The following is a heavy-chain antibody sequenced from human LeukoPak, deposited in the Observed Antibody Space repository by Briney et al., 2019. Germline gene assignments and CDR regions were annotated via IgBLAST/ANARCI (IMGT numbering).Heavy chain of an antibody. CDR2: INHSGST. CDR1: GGSFSGYY. J-gene: IGHJ4*02. CDR3: ARDGRGYYDSSGHYPLF. D-gene: IGHD3-22*01. V-gene: IGHV4-34*01. Sequence: PSETLSLTCAVYGGSFSGYYWSWIRQPPGKGLEWIGEINHSGSTNYNPSLKSRVTISVDTSKNQFSLKLSSVTAADTAVYYCARDGRGYYDSSGHYPLFWGQGTLVTVSS.